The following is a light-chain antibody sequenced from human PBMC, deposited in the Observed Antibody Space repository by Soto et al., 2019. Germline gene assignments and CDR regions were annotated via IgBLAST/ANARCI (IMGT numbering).Light chain of an antibody. CDR3: AAWDDSLNSVI. CDR2: TDD. Sequence: QSVLTQPPSASGTPGQRVIIFCSGSSSSIGSNTVNWYRQHPGTAPTVLIYTDDQRPSGVPARFSGSRSGTSASLAISGLQSEDEADYYCAAWDDSLNSVIFGGGTKVTVL. V-gene: IGLV1-44*01. J-gene: IGLJ2*01. CDR1: SSSIGSNT.